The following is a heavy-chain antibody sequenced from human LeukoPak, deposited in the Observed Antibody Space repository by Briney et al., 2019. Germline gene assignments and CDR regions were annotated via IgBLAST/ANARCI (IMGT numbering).Heavy chain of an antibody. D-gene: IGHD1-14*01. CDR2: IRYDGSNK. J-gene: IGHJ4*02. Sequence: GGSLRLSCAASGFIFSSYGMHWVRQAPGKGLEWVAFIRYDGSNKYYADSVKGRFTISRDNSKNTLYMQMNSLRAEDTAVYYCVKDNPLDYWGQGTLVIVSS. CDR3: VKDNPLDY. V-gene: IGHV3-30*02. CDR1: GFIFSSYG.